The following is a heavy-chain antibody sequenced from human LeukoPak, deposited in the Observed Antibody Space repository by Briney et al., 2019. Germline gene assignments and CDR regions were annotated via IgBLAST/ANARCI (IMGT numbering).Heavy chain of an antibody. CDR3: AKGDYDYVWGSFDY. CDR1: GFTFDDYA. V-gene: IGHV3-43*02. D-gene: IGHD3-16*01. CDR2: ITEDGGST. J-gene: IGHJ4*02. Sequence: GGSLRLSCAASGFTFDDYAMHWVRQAPGKGLEWVSLITEDGGSTYYADSVRGRFTISRDNSKNSLYLQMNSLGTEDTAFDYCAKGDYDYVWGSFDYWGQGTLVTVSS.